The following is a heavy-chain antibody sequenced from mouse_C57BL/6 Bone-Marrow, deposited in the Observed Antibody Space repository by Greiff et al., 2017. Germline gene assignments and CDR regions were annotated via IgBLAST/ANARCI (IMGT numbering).Heavy chain of an antibody. CDR1: GYTFTNYW. CDR3: ARYWDGGLDC. D-gene: IGHD4-1*01. CDR2: IYPGGGYT. Sequence: VQLQQSGAELVRPGTSVKMSCKASGYTFTNYWIGWAKQRPGHGLEWIGDIYPGGGYTNYNEKFKGKATLTADKSSSTAYMQFSSLTSEDSALYYCARYWDGGLDCGGQGITRTGPS. V-gene: IGHV1-63*01. J-gene: IGHJ2*01.